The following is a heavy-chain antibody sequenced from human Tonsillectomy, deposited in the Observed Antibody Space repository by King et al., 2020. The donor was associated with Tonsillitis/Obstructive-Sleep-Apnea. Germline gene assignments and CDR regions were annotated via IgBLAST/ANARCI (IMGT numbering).Heavy chain of an antibody. D-gene: IGHD2-2*01. CDR2: IKQDGSEK. CDR3: ASHRYCSSTSCVLMDV. Sequence: VQLVESGGGLVQPGGSLRLSCAASGFTFSSYWMSWVRQAPGKGLEWVANIKQDGSEKNYVDSVKGRFTISRDNAKNSLYLQMNSLRAEDTAVYYCASHRYCSSTSCVLMDVWGKGTTITVSS. CDR1: GFTFSSYW. V-gene: IGHV3-7*01. J-gene: IGHJ6*04.